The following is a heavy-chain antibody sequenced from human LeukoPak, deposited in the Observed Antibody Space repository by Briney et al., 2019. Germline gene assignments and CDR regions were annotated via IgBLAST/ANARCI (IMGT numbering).Heavy chain of an antibody. V-gene: IGHV4-39*01. CDR1: GGSISSGIYY. CDR2: MYNGGST. Sequence: SETLSLTCTVSGGSISSGIYYWGWIRQPPGKGLEWIGSMYNGGSTYYNPSLKSRVTISVDMSKNQFSLKLSSVTAADTAVYYCARHIREYRSGWYGFGYWGQGTLVTVSS. CDR3: ARHIREYRSGWYGFGY. D-gene: IGHD6-19*01. J-gene: IGHJ4*02.